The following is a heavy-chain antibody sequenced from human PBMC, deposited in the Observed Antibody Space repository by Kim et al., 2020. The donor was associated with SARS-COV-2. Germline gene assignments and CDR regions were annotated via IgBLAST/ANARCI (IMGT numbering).Heavy chain of an antibody. Sequence: SETLSLTCGVRGESFSGYYWNWIRQPPGKGPEWIGEINHDGSANYNPSLKSRATIFVETSKNQFSLRLGSVTAADTAAYYCARGYVGMLDYWGQGILVTV. CDR2: INHDGSA. J-gene: IGHJ4*02. D-gene: IGHD3-16*01. CDR3: ARGYVGMLDY. V-gene: IGHV4-34*01. CDR1: GESFSGYY.